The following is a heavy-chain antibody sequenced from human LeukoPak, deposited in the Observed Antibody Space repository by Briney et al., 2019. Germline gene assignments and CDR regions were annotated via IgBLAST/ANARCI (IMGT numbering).Heavy chain of an antibody. CDR1: GFTFSSYA. CDR2: ISYDGSNK. D-gene: IGHD6-13*01. Sequence: GGSLRLSCAASGFTFSSYAMHWVRQAPGKGLEWVAVISYDGSNKYYADSVKGRFTIPRDNSKNTLYLQMNSLRAEDTAVYYCARAHKEGAAAFDYWGQGTLVTVSS. V-gene: IGHV3-30-3*01. CDR3: ARAHKEGAAAFDY. J-gene: IGHJ4*02.